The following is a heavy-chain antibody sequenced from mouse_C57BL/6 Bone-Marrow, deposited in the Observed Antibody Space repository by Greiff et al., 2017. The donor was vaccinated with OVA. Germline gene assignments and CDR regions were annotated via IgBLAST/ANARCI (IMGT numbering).Heavy chain of an antibody. D-gene: IGHD1-1*01. J-gene: IGHJ4*01. V-gene: IGHV5-15*01. CDR2: ISNLAYSI. CDR3: ARRDYYGSLDY. Sequence: EVKLMESGGGLVQPGGSLKLSCAASGFTFSDYGMAWVRQAPRKGPAWVAFISNLAYSIYYADTVTGRFTISRENAKNTLYLEMSSLRSEDTAMYYCARRDYYGSLDYWGQGTSVTVSS. CDR1: GFTFSDYG.